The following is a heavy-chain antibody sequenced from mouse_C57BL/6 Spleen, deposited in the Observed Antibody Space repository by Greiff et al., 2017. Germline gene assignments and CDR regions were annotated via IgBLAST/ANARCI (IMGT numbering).Heavy chain of an antibody. CDR3: TTGSSLYYFDY. CDR2: IDPEDGDT. CDR1: GFNIKDYY. J-gene: IGHJ2*01. D-gene: IGHD1-1*01. V-gene: IGHV14-1*01. Sequence: VQLQQSGAELVRPGASVKLSCTASGFNIKDYYMHWVKQRPEQGLEWIGRIDPEDGDTEYAPKFQGKATMTADTSSNTAYLHLSSLTSEDTAVYYCTTGSSLYYFDYWGQGTTLTVSS.